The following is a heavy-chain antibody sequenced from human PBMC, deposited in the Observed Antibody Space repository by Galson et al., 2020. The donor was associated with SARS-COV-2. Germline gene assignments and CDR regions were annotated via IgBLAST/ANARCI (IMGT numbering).Heavy chain of an antibody. CDR3: ARALSGSYITSTFDY. CDR2: ISYDGSNK. D-gene: IGHD1-26*01. J-gene: IGHJ4*02. CDR1: GFTFSSYA. V-gene: IGHV3-30*04. Sequence: GGSLRLSCAASGFTFSSYAMHWVRQAPGKGLEWVAVISYDGSNKYYADSVKDRFTISRDNSKNTLYLQMNSLRAEDTAVYYCARALSGSYITSTFDYWGQGTLVTVSS.